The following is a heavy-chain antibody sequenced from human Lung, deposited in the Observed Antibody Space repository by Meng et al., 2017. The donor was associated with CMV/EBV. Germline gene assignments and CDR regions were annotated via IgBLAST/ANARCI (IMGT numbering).Heavy chain of an antibody. Sequence: SETLSLTCTVSGGSISSYYWSWIRQPPGKGLEWIGYIYYSGSTNYNPSLKSRVTISVDTSKNQFSLKLSSVTAADTAVYYCARESVYSSGWNWFDPWGQGNXVNVSS. J-gene: IGHJ5*02. V-gene: IGHV4-59*01. CDR2: IYYSGST. CDR1: GGSISSYY. D-gene: IGHD6-19*01. CDR3: ARESVYSSGWNWFDP.